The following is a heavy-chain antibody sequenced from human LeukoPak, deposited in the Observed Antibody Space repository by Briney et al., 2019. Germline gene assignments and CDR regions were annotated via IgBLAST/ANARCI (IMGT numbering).Heavy chain of an antibody. V-gene: IGHV3-30*18. CDR2: ISYDGSNK. Sequence: GGPLRLSCAASGFTFSSYGMHWVRQAPGKGLEWVAVISYDGSNKYYADSVKGRFTISRDISKNTLYLQMNSLRAEDTAVYYCAKDWSNYYDILTGYKDAFDIWGQGTMVTVSS. CDR3: AKDWSNYYDILTGYKDAFDI. J-gene: IGHJ3*02. D-gene: IGHD3-9*01. CDR1: GFTFSSYG.